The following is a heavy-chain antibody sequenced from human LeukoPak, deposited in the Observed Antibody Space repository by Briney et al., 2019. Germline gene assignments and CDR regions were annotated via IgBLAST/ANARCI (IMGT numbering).Heavy chain of an antibody. V-gene: IGHV3-7*01. Sequence: HAGGSLRLSCAASGFTFSSYWMSWVRQAPGKGLEWVANIKQDGSEKYYVDSVKGRFTISRDNAKNSLYLQMNSLRAEDTAEYYCARDRVYQLLSNWGQGTLVTVSS. D-gene: IGHD2-2*01. J-gene: IGHJ4*02. CDR1: GFTFSSYW. CDR2: IKQDGSEK. CDR3: ARDRVYQLLSN.